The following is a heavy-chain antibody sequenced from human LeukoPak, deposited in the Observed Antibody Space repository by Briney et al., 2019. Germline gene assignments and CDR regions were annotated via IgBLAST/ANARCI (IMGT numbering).Heavy chain of an antibody. D-gene: IGHD6-19*01. V-gene: IGHV4-28*01. J-gene: IGHJ4*02. CDR2: IYYSGST. CDR1: GYSISSSNW. Sequence: ETLSLTCAVSGYSISSSNWWGWIRQPPGKGLEWIGYIYYSGSTYYNPSLKSRVTMSVDTSKNQFSLKLSSVTAVDTAVYYCARSKDMAGDFDYWGQGTLVTVSS. CDR3: ARSKDMAGDFDY.